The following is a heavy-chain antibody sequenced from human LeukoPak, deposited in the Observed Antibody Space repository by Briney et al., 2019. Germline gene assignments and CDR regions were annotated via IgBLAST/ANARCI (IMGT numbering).Heavy chain of an antibody. V-gene: IGHV3-23*01. CDR2: ISGRSGST. CDR1: GFTFSNYG. D-gene: IGHD4-11*01. CDR3: ARDSPMTTVNSACFDY. J-gene: IGHJ4*02. Sequence: GGSLRLACAASGFTFSNYGMSWVGQAPGKGLEGISGISGRSGSTNYADSVKGRFTISRDNSKNTLYLQMNSLRAEDTAVYYCARDSPMTTVNSACFDYWGQGTLVTVSS.